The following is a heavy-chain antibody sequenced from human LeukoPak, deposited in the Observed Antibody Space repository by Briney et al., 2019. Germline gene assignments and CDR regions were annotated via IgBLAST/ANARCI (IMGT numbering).Heavy chain of an antibody. CDR2: ISCKSDVI. D-gene: IGHD6-19*01. CDR3: ARDRRAYLHRTGSWYFDL. CDR1: GVTFYDHV. V-gene: IGHV3-9*01. J-gene: IGHJ2*01. Sequence: PGRSLRLSCEGSGVTFYDHVMYGGRRSPAKGLEWVAGISCKSDVIDYADSVKGGFTISIDNAKNSLYMEMNRRTTEDGHLYYCARDRRAYLHRTGSWYFDLWGRGTLVTVSS.